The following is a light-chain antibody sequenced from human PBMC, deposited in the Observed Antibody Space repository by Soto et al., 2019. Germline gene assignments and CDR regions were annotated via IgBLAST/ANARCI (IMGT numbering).Light chain of an antibody. J-gene: IGLJ2*01. CDR1: SSNIGAGYY. V-gene: IGLV1-40*01. CDR3: QSYDSSRSGYVV. Sequence: QSVLTQPPSVSGAPGQRVTISCTGSSSNIGAGYYVHWYQQLPGTAPKLIIYGNSNRPSGVPDRFSGSKSGTSASLAITGLEAEDEDEYYCQSYDSSRSGYVVFGGGTKLTVL. CDR2: GNS.